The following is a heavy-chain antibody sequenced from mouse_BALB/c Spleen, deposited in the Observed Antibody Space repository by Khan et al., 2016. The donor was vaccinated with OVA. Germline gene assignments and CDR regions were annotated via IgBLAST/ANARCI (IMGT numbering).Heavy chain of an antibody. CDR1: GFSLTSYG. Sequence: QVQLKESGPGLVAPSQSLPITCTVSGFSLTSYGVHWVRQPPGQGLEWLGVIWTGGSTNYNSALMSRLSISKDNSKSQVFLKMNSLQTDDTAIYYCARYYGNYGWYFDVWGAGTTVTVSS. CDR2: IWTGGST. CDR3: ARYYGNYGWYFDV. D-gene: IGHD2-1*01. J-gene: IGHJ1*01. V-gene: IGHV2-9*02.